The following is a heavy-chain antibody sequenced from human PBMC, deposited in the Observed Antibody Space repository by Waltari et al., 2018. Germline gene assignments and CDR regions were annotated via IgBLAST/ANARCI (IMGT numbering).Heavy chain of an antibody. CDR1: GFTFSSYW. V-gene: IGHV3-7*01. J-gene: IGHJ6*02. D-gene: IGHD1-1*01. Sequence: EVQLVESGGGLVQPGGSLRLSCAASGFTFSSYWLSWVRPAPGKGLEWVANIKQDGSEKYYVDSVKGRFTISRDNAKNSLYLQMNSLRAEDTAVYYCARRTGGAYYYYGMDVWGQGTTVTVSS. CDR3: ARRTGGAYYYYGMDV. CDR2: IKQDGSEK.